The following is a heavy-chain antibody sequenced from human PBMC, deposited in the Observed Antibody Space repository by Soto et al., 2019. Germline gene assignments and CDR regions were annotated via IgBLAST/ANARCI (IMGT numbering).Heavy chain of an antibody. CDR2: ISGSGDNT. CDR3: AKDTGGDYSNYYYYYGMDV. J-gene: IGHJ6*02. D-gene: IGHD4-4*01. CDR1: GFTFSTYA. V-gene: IGHV3-23*01. Sequence: GGSLRLSCAASGFTFSTYAMSWVRQGHGKGLEWVSGISGSGDNTYYADSVKGRFTISRDNSENTLYLQMNTLRAEDTAVYYCAKDTGGDYSNYYYYYGMDVWGQGTTVTVSS.